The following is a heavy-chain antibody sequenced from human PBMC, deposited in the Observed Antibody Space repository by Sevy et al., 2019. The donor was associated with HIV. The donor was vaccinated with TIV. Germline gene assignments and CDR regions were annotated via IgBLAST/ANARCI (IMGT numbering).Heavy chain of an antibody. CDR1: GGSISSGGYS. D-gene: IGHD2-15*01. J-gene: IGHJ4*02. CDR3: ARCSGFSVYDPHYFDY. V-gene: IGHV4-30-2*01. CDR2: IYHSGST. Sequence: SETLSLTCAVSGGSISSGGYSWSWIRQPPGKGLEWIGYIYHSGSTYYNPSLKSRVTISVDRSKNQFSLKLSSVTDADTAEYYCARCSGFSVYDPHYFDYWGQGSLVTVSS.